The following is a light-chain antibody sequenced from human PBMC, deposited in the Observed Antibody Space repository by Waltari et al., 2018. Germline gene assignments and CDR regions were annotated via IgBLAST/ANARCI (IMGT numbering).Light chain of an antibody. CDR1: SSDVGGYNY. Sequence: QSALTQPRSVSGSPGQSVTISCTGTSSDVGGYNYVSWYQQHPGKAPKLMLYDVTKRPSGVPDRFSASKSCSTASLTISGLQAEDDADYYCCSYAGSYTLVFGGGTKLTVL. J-gene: IGLJ3*02. CDR3: CSYAGSYTLV. V-gene: IGLV2-11*01. CDR2: DVT.